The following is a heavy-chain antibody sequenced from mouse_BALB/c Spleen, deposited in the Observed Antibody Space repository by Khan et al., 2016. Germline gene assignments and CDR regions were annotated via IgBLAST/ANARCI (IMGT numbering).Heavy chain of an antibody. CDR3: ASTSTGRYDLDY. D-gene: IGHD2-14*01. CDR1: GFSLTDYG. Sequence: VQLQESGPGLVAPSQSLSITCTVSGFSLTDYGVSWIRQPPGKGLEWLGVIWGGGSTYYNSALKSRLSISKDNSKSQVFLKMNSLQTDDTVMYYCASTSTGRYDLDYWGQGTTLTVSS. J-gene: IGHJ2*01. V-gene: IGHV2-6-5*01. CDR2: IWGGGST.